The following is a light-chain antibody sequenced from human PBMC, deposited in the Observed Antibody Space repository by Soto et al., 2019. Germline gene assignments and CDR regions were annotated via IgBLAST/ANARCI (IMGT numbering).Light chain of an antibody. CDR1: SSDVGGYNY. CDR3: SSYAGGNGYV. V-gene: IGLV2-8*01. CDR2: EVS. Sequence: QSALTQPPSASGSPGHSVTISCTGTSSDVGGYNYVSWYQQHPGKAPKLMIFEVSKRPSGVPDRFSGSKSGNTASLTVSGLQAEDEADYYCSSYAGGNGYVFGTGTKVTVL. J-gene: IGLJ1*01.